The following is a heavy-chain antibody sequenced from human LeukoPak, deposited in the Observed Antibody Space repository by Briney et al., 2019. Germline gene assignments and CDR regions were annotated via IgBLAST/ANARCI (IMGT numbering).Heavy chain of an antibody. Sequence: PGGSLRLSCAASGFTFGSYSMHWVRQAPGKGPEFVSVIGGDGLTTFYADSVKDRFTISRDNSKSTLYLEMGSLGAEDMAVYYCAREGGGSGLWYYDLWGRGTLVTVSS. CDR2: IGGDGLTT. J-gene: IGHJ2*01. V-gene: IGHV3-64*02. CDR1: GFTFGSYS. CDR3: AREGGGSGLWYYDL. D-gene: IGHD1-26*01.